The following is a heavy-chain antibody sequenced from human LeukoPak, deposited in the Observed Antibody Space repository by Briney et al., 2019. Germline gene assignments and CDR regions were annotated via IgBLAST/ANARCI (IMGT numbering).Heavy chain of an antibody. CDR1: GITFSSYA. D-gene: IGHD3-22*01. Sequence: PGGSLRLSCAASGITFSSYAMSWVRQAPGKGLEWVSAISGSGGSTYYADSVKGRFTISRDNSKNTLYLQMNSLRAEDTAVYYCAKRHSSGYYPDYWGQGTLVTVSS. J-gene: IGHJ4*02. V-gene: IGHV3-23*01. CDR2: ISGSGGST. CDR3: AKRHSSGYYPDY.